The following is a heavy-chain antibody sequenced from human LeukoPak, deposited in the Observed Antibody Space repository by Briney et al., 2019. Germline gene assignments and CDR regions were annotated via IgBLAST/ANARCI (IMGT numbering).Heavy chain of an antibody. J-gene: IGHJ4*02. CDR1: GFVFSSYA. V-gene: IGHV3-23*01. Sequence: GGSLRLSCTASGFVFSSYAMNWVRQAPRKGLEWVSGISGSGGSTHYADSVKGRFTISRDNSKKTVYLQMNSLRGEDTAVYYCAKDYYGSGNYPIYFHYWGQGTLVTVSS. CDR2: ISGSGGST. CDR3: AKDYYGSGNYPIYFHY. D-gene: IGHD3-10*01.